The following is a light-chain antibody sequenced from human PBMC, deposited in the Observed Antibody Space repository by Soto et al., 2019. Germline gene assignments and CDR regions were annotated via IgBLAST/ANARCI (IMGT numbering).Light chain of an antibody. Sequence: EIVLTQSPGTRSLSPGEWATLSCRASQSVSSSDLAWYQQKPGQAPRLLIYGASSRATGIPDRFSGSGSGTDFTLTISRLESEDFAVYYCPHYGTSPPYTFGQGTKLEIK. CDR1: QSVSSSD. CDR2: GAS. V-gene: IGKV3-20*01. CDR3: PHYGTSPPYT. J-gene: IGKJ2*01.